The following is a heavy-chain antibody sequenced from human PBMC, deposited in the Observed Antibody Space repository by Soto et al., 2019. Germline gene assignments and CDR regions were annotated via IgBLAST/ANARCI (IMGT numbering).Heavy chain of an antibody. Sequence: SQTLSLTCTVAGGSITNYYWAWIRQPAGKRLEWIGRIFTNEYTNYNPSLKRRVVMPVDTSKSQSSLIRRPVPAADTAVHSCVRQARYSDFDYWGQGALVTVSS. V-gene: IGHV4-4*07. D-gene: IGHD5-12*01. J-gene: IGHJ4*01. CDR3: VRQARYSDFDY. CDR2: IFTNEYT. CDR1: GGSITNYY.